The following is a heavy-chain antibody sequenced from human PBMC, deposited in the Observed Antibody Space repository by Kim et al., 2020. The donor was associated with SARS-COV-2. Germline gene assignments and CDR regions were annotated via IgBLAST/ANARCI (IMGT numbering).Heavy chain of an antibody. CDR1: GFNFNNYA. D-gene: IGHD3-16*01. Sequence: GGSLRLSCAASGFNFNNYAMHWVRQAPGKGLELVSVISYEGSRKYYADSLKGRFTASRDSSKNTLYMQMEXXRAEDTAVYFCAKDXSXFMITFGGESGGXXVWGQXXTVTVS. J-gene: IGHJ6*02. CDR3: AKDXSXFMITFGGESGGXXV. V-gene: IGHV3-30*18. CDR2: ISYEGSRK.